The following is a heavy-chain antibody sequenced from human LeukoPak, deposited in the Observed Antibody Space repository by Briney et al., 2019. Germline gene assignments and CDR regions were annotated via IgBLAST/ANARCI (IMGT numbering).Heavy chain of an antibody. V-gene: IGHV4-34*01. CDR3: ARRESSDAFDI. CDR2: INRSGST. Sequence: SETLSLTCAVYGGSFSGYYWSWIRQPPGKGLEWIGEINRSGSTNYNPSLKSRVTISVDTSKNQFSLKLSSVTAADTAVYYCARRESSDAFDIWGQGTMVTVSS. J-gene: IGHJ3*02. CDR1: GGSFSGYY.